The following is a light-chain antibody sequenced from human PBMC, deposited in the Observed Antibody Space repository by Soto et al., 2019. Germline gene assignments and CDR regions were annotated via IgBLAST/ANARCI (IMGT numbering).Light chain of an antibody. V-gene: IGKV3-20*01. Sequence: EIVLTQSPGPLSLSPGERATLSCRASQSVSSSYLTWYQQKPGQAPRLLIFGASSRATGIPDSFSGSGSWTDVTLTLGRRSPVDFAVCVCPHDGTCGQGAMGEIE. CDR3: PHDGT. J-gene: IGKJ1*01. CDR1: QSVSSSY. CDR2: GAS.